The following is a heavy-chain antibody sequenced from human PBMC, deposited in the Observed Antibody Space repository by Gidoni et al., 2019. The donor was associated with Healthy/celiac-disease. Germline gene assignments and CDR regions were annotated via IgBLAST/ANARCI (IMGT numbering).Heavy chain of an antibody. CDR2: ISSSSSYI. V-gene: IGHV3-21*01. CDR1: GFTFSSYS. D-gene: IGHD1-26*01. CDR3: ARDLVGATKGY. J-gene: IGHJ4*02. Sequence: EVQLVESGGGLVKLGGTLRLSSAASGFTFSSYSMNWVRQAPGKGLEWVSSISSSSSYIYYADSVKGRFTISRDNAKNSLYLQMNSLRAEDTAVYYCARDLVGATKGYWGQGTLVTVSS.